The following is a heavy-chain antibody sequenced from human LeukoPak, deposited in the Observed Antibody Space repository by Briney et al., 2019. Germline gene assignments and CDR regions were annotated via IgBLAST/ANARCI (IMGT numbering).Heavy chain of an antibody. D-gene: IGHD3-10*01. J-gene: IGHJ6*03. Sequence: GASVKVSCKASGYTFTNYVISWVRQAPGQGLEWMGWISAYNGNTNYAQKLQGRVTMTTDTSTSTAYMELRSLRSDDTAVYYCARAGGSGSQSPTQYYYYYMDVWGKGTTVTVSS. CDR3: ARAGGSGSQSPTQYYYYYMDV. CDR2: ISAYNGNT. V-gene: IGHV1-18*01. CDR1: GYTFTNYV.